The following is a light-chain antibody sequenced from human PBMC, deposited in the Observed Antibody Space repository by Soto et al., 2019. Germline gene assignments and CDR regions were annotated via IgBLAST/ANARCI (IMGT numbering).Light chain of an antibody. CDR1: RLGSKY. CDR3: QAWDSSSAV. Sequence: SYELTQRPSVSVSPGQTASITCSGDRLGSKYACWYQQKPGQSPVLVIFQDTKRPSGIPGRFSGSNSGNTATLTISGTQAMDEADYYCQAWDSSSAVFGGGTKLTVL. J-gene: IGLJ2*01. V-gene: IGLV3-1*01. CDR2: QDT.